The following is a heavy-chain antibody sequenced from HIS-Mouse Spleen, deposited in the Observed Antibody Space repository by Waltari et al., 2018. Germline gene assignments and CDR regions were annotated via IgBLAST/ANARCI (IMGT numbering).Heavy chain of an antibody. CDR2: IYSGGST. CDR3: ARDPPPPVIAVAGYDAFDI. CDR1: GFTVSSNY. V-gene: IGHV3-66*01. Sequence: EVQLVESGGGLVQPGGSLRLSCAACGFTVSSNYMSWVRQAPGKGLEWVSVIYSGGSTYYADSVKGRFTISRDNSKNTLYLQMNSLRAEDTAVYYCARDPPPPVIAVAGYDAFDIWGQGTMVTVSS. D-gene: IGHD6-19*01. J-gene: IGHJ3*02.